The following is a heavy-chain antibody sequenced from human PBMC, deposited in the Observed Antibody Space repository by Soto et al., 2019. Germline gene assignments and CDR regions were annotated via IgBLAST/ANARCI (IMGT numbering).Heavy chain of an antibody. CDR3: ARGAYCSGGSCYYYYYGMDV. V-gene: IGHV1-69*02. J-gene: IGHJ6*02. CDR2: IIPILGIA. D-gene: IGHD2-15*01. Sequence: ASVKVSCKASGGTFSSYTISWVRQAPGQGLEWMGRIIPILGIANYAQKFQGRVTITADKSTSTAYMELSSLRSEDTAVYYCARGAYCSGGSCYYYYYGMDVWGQGTTVTVSS. CDR1: GGTFSSYT.